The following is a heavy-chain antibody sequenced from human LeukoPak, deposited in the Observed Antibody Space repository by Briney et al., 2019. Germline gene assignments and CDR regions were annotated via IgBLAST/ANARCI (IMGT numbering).Heavy chain of an antibody. CDR1: GFTFSSYA. D-gene: IGHD4-11*01. CDR2: ISGSGGST. V-gene: IGHV3-23*01. Sequence: GGSLRLSCAASGFTFSSYAMSWVRQAPGKGLEWVSAISGSGGSTYYADSVKGRFTISRDNSKNTLYLRMNSLRAGDTAVYYCAKEILAWHSNQFDYWGQGTLVTVSS. CDR3: AKEILAWHSNQFDY. J-gene: IGHJ4*02.